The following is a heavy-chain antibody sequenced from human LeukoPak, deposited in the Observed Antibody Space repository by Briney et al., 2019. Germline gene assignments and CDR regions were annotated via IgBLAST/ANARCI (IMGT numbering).Heavy chain of an antibody. CDR1: GFTSNNDF. D-gene: IGHD3-10*01. Sequence: GRSLRLSWAASGFTSNNDFMSWVRQAPGKWLGWVSVLFTGGGRTLYADSSKGRFTISGDTSRTTLYLQKNGLRAEDTAVYYCAKECDYSPGHKFDLWGQGTLVTVSS. V-gene: IGHV3-23*01. CDR2: LFTGGGRT. J-gene: IGHJ4*02. CDR3: AKECDYSPGHKFDL.